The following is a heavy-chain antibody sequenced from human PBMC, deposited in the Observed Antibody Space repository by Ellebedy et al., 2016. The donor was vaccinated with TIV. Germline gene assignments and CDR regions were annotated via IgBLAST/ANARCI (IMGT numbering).Heavy chain of an antibody. CDR1: GFTFSSYA. D-gene: IGHD3-22*01. Sequence: GESLKISCAASGFTFSSYAMSWVRQAPGKGLEWVSGINNGGSTTYYADSVKGRFTISRDNSKNTLSLQMNRLRGEDTAIYYCAKGRGGGSDTSAPRYYFDYWGLGTLVTVSS. V-gene: IGHV3-23*01. J-gene: IGHJ4*02. CDR2: INNGGSTT. CDR3: AKGRGGGSDTSAPRYYFDY.